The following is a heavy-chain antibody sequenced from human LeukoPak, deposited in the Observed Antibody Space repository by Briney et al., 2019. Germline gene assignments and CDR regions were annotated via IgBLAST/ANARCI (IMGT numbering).Heavy chain of an antibody. CDR3: ARTLSGDYFDY. V-gene: IGHV4-59*01. Sequence: SETLSLTCSVSGDSLSKYFWSWIRQSPGKGLEWIGYIHYSGSTNYNPSLKSRVTISVDTSKNQFSLKLSSVTAADTAVYYCARTLSGDYFDYWGQGTLVTVSS. CDR2: IHYSGST. D-gene: IGHD1-26*01. CDR1: GDSLSKYF. J-gene: IGHJ4*02.